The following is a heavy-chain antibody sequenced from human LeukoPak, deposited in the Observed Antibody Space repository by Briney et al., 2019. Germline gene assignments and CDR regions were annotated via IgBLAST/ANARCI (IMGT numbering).Heavy chain of an antibody. Sequence: SETLSLTCAVYGGSFSGYYWSWIRQPPGKGLGWIGEINHSGSTNYNPSLKSRVTISVDTSKNQFSLKLSSVTAADTAVYYCARDSGYSYGYILDDWGQGTLVTVSS. CDR3: ARDSGYSYGYILDD. D-gene: IGHD5-18*01. J-gene: IGHJ4*02. CDR2: INHSGST. V-gene: IGHV4-34*01. CDR1: GGSFSGYY.